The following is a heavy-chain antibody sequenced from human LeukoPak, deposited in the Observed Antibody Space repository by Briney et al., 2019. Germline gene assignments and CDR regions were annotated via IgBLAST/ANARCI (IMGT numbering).Heavy chain of an antibody. D-gene: IGHD3-10*01. J-gene: IGHJ4*02. CDR3: ARDGLLWFGDSRTDF. V-gene: IGHV3-7*01. CDR1: GFTFSSYW. Sequence: PGGSLRLSCAAAGFTFSSYWMSWVRQAPGKGLEWVANIKEDGSGKYYVDSVKGRFTISRDNAKNSLFLQMNSLRAEDTAVYYCARDGLLWFGDSRTDFWGQGTLVTVSS. CDR2: IKEDGSGK.